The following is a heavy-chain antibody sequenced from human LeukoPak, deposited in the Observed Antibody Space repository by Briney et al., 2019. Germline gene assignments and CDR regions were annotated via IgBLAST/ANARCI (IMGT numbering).Heavy chain of an antibody. Sequence: PGGSLRLSCAASGFTFSDYYMTWIRQAPGKGLEWVSDIDSSSGTIHYADSVKGRFTVSRDNVKNSLYLQMSSLRAEDTAVYYCARGPDASSSNDYYYYYMDVWGKGTTVTVSS. CDR2: IDSSSGTI. CDR1: GFTFSDYY. V-gene: IGHV3-11*04. CDR3: ARGPDASSSNDYYYYYMDV. J-gene: IGHJ6*03. D-gene: IGHD6-6*01.